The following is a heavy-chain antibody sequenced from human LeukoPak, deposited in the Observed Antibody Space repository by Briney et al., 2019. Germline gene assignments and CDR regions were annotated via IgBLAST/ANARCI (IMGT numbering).Heavy chain of an antibody. CDR1: DYTFTSYG. D-gene: IGHD4-11*01. CDR2: ISGYNGYT. CDR3: ARDKAVTTERTQYFHH. J-gene: IGHJ1*01. V-gene: IGHV1-18*01. Sequence: ASVKVSCKASDYTFTSYGISWVRQAPGQGLEWMGWISGYNGYTNYAQKFQFRVTMTTDTSTSTAYMELRSLTSDDTAVYYCARDKAVTTERTQYFHHWGQGTLVTVSS.